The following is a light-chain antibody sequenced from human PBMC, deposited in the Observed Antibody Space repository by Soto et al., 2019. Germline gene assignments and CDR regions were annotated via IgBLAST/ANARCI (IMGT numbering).Light chain of an antibody. J-gene: IGKJ4*01. CDR1: QGISSA. CDR3: QQFNSYPLLT. CDR2: DAS. V-gene: IGKV1-13*02. Sequence: AIQLNQSPSSLSASVGDRVTITCRASQGISSALAWYQQKPGKAPKLLIYDASSLESGVPSRFSGSGSGTDFTLTISSLQPADVAAYYCQQFNSYPLLTFGGGTKVEIK.